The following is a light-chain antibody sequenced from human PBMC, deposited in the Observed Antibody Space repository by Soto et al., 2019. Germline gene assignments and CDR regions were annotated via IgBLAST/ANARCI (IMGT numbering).Light chain of an antibody. CDR2: DAS. CDR1: QSVSRF. J-gene: IGKJ3*01. CDR3: QQRSNWPLP. V-gene: IGKV3-11*01. Sequence: EIVLTQAPTTLSLSPGEGSTLSCRASQSVSRFLAWFQQKPGQAPRLLIYDASNRATGIPARFSGSGAGTDFTLTISSLEPEDFEVYYCQQRSNWPLPFGPGPKVD.